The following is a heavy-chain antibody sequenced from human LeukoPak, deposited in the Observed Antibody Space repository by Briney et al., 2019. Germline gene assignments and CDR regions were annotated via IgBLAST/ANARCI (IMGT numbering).Heavy chain of an antibody. CDR2: IYYSGST. CDR3: ARGVPQGWVHWFDP. J-gene: IGHJ5*02. V-gene: IGHV4-59*01. CDR1: GGSISSYY. D-gene: IGHD1-26*01. Sequence: SETLSLTCTVSGGSISSYYWNWIRQPPGKGLEWIGYIYYSGSTKYNPSLESRVTISVDSSKNQFSLKLSAVTAADTAVYYCARGVPQGWVHWFDPWGQGTLVTLSS.